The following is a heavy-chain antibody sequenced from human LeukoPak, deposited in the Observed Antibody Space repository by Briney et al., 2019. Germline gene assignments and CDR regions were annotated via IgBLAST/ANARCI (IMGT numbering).Heavy chain of an antibody. D-gene: IGHD1-7*01. V-gene: IGHV1-2*02. CDR3: ARSRGTTNPFDY. CDR1: GYPFTGYY. CDR2: INPNSGGT. J-gene: IGHJ4*02. Sequence: ASVKVSCKASGYPFTGYYMHWVRQAPGQGLEWMAWINPNSGGTNYAQKFQGRVTVTRDTSISTAYMELSSLRSEDTAVYYCARSRGTTNPFDYWGQGTLVTVSS.